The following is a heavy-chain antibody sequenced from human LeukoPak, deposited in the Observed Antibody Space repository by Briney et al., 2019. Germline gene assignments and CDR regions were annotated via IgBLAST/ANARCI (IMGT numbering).Heavy chain of an antibody. J-gene: IGHJ4*02. D-gene: IGHD4-23*01. CDR1: GFIFRSFE. V-gene: IGHV3-48*03. Sequence: GGSLRLSCAASGFIFRSFEMNWVRQAPGKGLEWVSYISSSGRTIYYADSVKGRFIISRDNAKNSLYLQMNSLRVEDTAVYYCARVYGGNPDYWGQGTLVTVSS. CDR3: ARVYGGNPDY. CDR2: ISSSGRTI.